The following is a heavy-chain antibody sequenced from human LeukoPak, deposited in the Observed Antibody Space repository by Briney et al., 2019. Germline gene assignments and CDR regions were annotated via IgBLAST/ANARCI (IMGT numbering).Heavy chain of an antibody. CDR3: ARDLSAGFGELSGMDV. D-gene: IGHD3-10*01. CDR1: GYTFTGYY. Sequence: ASVKVSCKASGYTFTGYYMHWVRQAPGQGLEWMGWINLNSGGTNYAQKFQGWVTMTRDTSISTAYMELSRLRSDDTAVYYCARDLSAGFGELSGMDVWGQGTTVTVSS. V-gene: IGHV1-2*04. CDR2: INLNSGGT. J-gene: IGHJ6*02.